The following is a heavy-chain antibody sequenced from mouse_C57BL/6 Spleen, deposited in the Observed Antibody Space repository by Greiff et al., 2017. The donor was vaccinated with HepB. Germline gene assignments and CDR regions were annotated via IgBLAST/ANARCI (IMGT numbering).Heavy chain of an antibody. CDR3: TRREYYDLDYAMDY. CDR2: IDPETGGT. D-gene: IGHD2-4*01. V-gene: IGHV1-15*01. Sequence: VQLMESGAELVRPGASVTLSCKASGYTFTDYEMHWVKQTPVHGLEWIGAIDPETGGTAYNQKFKGKAILTADKSSSTAYMELRILTSEDSAVYYCTRREYYDLDYAMDYWGQGTSVTVSS. J-gene: IGHJ4*01. CDR1: GYTFTDYE.